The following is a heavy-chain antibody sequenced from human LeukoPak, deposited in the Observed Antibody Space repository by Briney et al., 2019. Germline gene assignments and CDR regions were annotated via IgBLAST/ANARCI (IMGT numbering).Heavy chain of an antibody. CDR1: GFNFDIAW. CDR2: IKSKNDGAAT. V-gene: IGHV3-15*01. Sequence: GGSLRLSCAVSGFNFDIAWMNWVRQAPGEGLEWVGRIKSKNDGAATDYGAPVRGRFTISIDDSKNMLYLQMNSLKTEDTAVYYCISRDAYKPRYFMDVWGKGTTVTVSS. D-gene: IGHD5-24*01. CDR3: ISRDAYKPRYFMDV. J-gene: IGHJ6*03.